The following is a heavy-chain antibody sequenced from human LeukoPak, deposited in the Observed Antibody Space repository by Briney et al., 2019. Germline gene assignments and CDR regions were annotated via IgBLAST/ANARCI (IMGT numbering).Heavy chain of an antibody. J-gene: IGHJ4*02. D-gene: IGHD3-16*02. Sequence: GGSLRLSCAASGFTFRSYEMNWVRQAPGKGLEWVSYISTSGRTIYYADSVKGRFTISRDNAKNSLYLQMNSLRAEDTAVYYCASSLGYYDYVWGSYRYRYYFDYWGQGTLVTVSS. V-gene: IGHV3-48*03. CDR3: ASSLGYYDYVWGSYRYRYYFDY. CDR2: ISTSGRTI. CDR1: GFTFRSYE.